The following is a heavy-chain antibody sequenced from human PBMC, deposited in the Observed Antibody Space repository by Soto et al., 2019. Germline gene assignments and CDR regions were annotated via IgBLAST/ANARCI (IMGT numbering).Heavy chain of an antibody. CDR1: GYSFMKYG. D-gene: IGHD2-8*01. CDR3: AREASVLITAAQPSRFDS. V-gene: IGHV1-18*01. Sequence: GASVKVSCKGFGYSFMKYGINWVRQAPGQGLEWVGWISPYSGYTHSAQKFHGRLTLTTDTAASTAYMELRILRSADTALYYCAREASVLITAAQPSRFDSWG. J-gene: IGHJ4*01. CDR2: ISPYSGYT.